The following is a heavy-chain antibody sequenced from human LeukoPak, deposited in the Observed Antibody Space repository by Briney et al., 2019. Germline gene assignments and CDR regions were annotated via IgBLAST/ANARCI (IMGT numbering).Heavy chain of an antibody. CDR1: GFTFSSYC. J-gene: IGHJ6*02. V-gene: IGHV3-7*03. D-gene: IGHD1-26*01. CDR3: ARGIVGADLYYYYGMDV. CDR2: IKQDGSKK. Sequence: GGSLRLSCAASGFTFSSYCMTWVRQAPGKGLEWVANIKQDGSKKNYVDSVKGRFTISRDNAKNSLYLQMNSLRAEDTAVYYCARGIVGADLYYYYGMDVWGQGTTVTVSS.